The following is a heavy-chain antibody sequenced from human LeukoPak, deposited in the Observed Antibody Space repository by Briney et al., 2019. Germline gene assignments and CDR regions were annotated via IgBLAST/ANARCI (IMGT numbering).Heavy chain of an antibody. J-gene: IGHJ4*02. D-gene: IGHD2-2*01. CDR2: INHSGST. CDR3: ARGLRCSSTSCPTGPPFDY. V-gene: IGHV4-34*01. CDR1: GGSFSGYY. Sequence: PSETLSLTCAVYGGSFSGYYWSWIRQPPGKGLEWIGEINHSGSTNYNPSLKSRVTISVDTSKNQFSLKLSSVTAADTAVYYCARGLRCSSTSCPTGPPFDYWGQGTLVTVSS.